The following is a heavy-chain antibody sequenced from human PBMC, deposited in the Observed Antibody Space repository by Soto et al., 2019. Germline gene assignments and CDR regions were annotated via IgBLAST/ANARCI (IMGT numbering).Heavy chain of an antibody. CDR2: TYYSGIT. J-gene: IGHJ5*02. CDR1: GGSISSYY. Sequence: PSETLSLTCTVSGGSISSYYWSWIRQPPGKGLEWVGYTYYSGITNYNPSLKSRVTISVATSKKQFSLKLSSVTAADTAVYYCARLSYSSSSNWFDPWGQGTLVTVSS. CDR3: ARLSYSSSSNWFDP. D-gene: IGHD6-6*01. V-gene: IGHV4-59*08.